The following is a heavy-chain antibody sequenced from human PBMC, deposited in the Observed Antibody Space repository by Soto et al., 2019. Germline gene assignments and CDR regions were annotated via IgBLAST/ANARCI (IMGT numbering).Heavy chain of an antibody. Sequence: EVQLLESGGDLIQPGGSLRLSCVASGLTFGSRAMSWVRQSPGEGLEWVSTITDTGGDAKYADSMRGRFAISRDNSKNTLYLQMSALRAEDSAIYFCVRGSKDSYPGSRIFDFWGRGTLVTVSS. CDR1: GLTFGSRA. D-gene: IGHD3-10*01. CDR2: ITDTGGDA. V-gene: IGHV3-23*01. CDR3: VRGSKDSYPGSRIFDF. J-gene: IGHJ4*02.